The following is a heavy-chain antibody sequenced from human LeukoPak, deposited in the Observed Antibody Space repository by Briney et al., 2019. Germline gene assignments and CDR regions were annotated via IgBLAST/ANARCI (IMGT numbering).Heavy chain of an antibody. Sequence: ASETLSLTCTVSGGSISSSSYYWGWIRQPPGKGLEWIGSIYYSGSTYYNPSLKSRVTISVDTSKNQFSLKLSSVTAADTAVYYCASDPYSSSSGTRDYWGQGTLVTVSS. CDR2: IYYSGST. V-gene: IGHV4-39*01. CDR1: GGSISSSSYY. CDR3: ASDPYSSSSGTRDY. J-gene: IGHJ4*02. D-gene: IGHD6-13*01.